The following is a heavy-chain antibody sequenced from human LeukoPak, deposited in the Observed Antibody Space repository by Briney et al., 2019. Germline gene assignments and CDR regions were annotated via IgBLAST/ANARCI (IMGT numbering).Heavy chain of an antibody. V-gene: IGHV6-1*01. D-gene: IGHD2-2*01. CDR1: GDSVSSNRVT. CDR2: TYYRSTWYN. CDR3: ARRLTQYDCFDP. Sequence: SQTLSPTCAISGDSVSSNRVTWNWIRQSPSRGLEWLGRTYYRSTWYNDYAVSVRGRITVNPDTSKNQFSLHLNSVTPEDTAVYYCARRLTQYDCFDPWGQGILVTVSS. J-gene: IGHJ5*02.